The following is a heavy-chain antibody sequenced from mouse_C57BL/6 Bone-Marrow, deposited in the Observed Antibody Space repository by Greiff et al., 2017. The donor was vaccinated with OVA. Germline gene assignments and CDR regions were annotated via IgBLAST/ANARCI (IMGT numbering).Heavy chain of an antibody. J-gene: IGHJ1*03. V-gene: IGHV5-4*03. Sequence: EVKLVESGGGLVKPGGSLKLSCAASGFTFSSYAMSWVRQTPEKRLEWVATISDGGSYTYYPDNVKGRFTISRDNVKNNLYLQMSHLKSEDTAMYYCASLTVVATSPVWGTGTTVTVSS. CDR3: ASLTVVATSPV. D-gene: IGHD1-1*01. CDR1: GFTFSSYA. CDR2: ISDGGSYT.